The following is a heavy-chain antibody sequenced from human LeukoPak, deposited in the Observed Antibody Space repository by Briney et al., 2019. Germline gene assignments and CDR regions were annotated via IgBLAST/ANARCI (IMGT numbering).Heavy chain of an antibody. CDR3: ARSWGFDY. J-gene: IGHJ4*02. D-gene: IGHD7-27*01. V-gene: IGHV3-53*01. CDR2: IYSGGST. Sequence: PGGSLRLSCAASGNYWMHWVRQAPGKGLEWVSVIYSGGSTYYADSVKGRFAISRDNSKNTLYLQMNSLRAEDTAVYYCARSWGFDYWGQGTLVTVSS. CDR1: GNYW.